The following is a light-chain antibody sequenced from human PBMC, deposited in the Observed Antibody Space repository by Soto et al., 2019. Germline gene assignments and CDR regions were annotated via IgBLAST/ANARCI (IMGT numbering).Light chain of an antibody. V-gene: IGLV1-40*01. Sequence: QSVLTQPPSGSGAPGQRVTISCTGSSSNTGADYDVHWYQHLPGSAPKLLIYDNNIRPSGVPDRFSGSKSGTSASLAITGLQAEDEGDYYCQSYDSSLSNLVVFGGGTKVTVL. CDR1: SSNTGADYD. CDR3: QSYDSSLSNLVV. CDR2: DNN. J-gene: IGLJ2*01.